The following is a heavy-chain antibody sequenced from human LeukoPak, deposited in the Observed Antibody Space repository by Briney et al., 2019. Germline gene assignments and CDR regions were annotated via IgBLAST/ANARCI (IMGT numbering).Heavy chain of an antibody. V-gene: IGHV3-53*01. Sequence: GGSLSLSCTVSGFTVSSNSMSWVRQAPGKGLEWVSFIYSDNTHYSDSVKGRFTISRDNSKNTLYLQMNSLRAEDTAVYYCARGRITTVTFDYWGQGTLVTVSS. J-gene: IGHJ4*02. D-gene: IGHD4-17*01. CDR2: IYSDNT. CDR1: GFTVSSNS. CDR3: ARGRITTVTFDY.